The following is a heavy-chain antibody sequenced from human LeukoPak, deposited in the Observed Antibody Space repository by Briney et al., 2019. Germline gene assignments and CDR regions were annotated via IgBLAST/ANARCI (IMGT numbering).Heavy chain of an antibody. Sequence: SETLSLTCTVSGGSISSGGYYWSWIRQPPGKGLGWIGYIYHSGSTYYNPSLKSRVTISVDRSKNQFSLKLSSVTAADTVVYYCARDLRDPWYFDLWGRGTLVTVSS. J-gene: IGHJ2*01. CDR2: IYHSGST. D-gene: IGHD5-24*01. V-gene: IGHV4-30-2*01. CDR3: ARDLRDPWYFDL. CDR1: GGSISSGGYY.